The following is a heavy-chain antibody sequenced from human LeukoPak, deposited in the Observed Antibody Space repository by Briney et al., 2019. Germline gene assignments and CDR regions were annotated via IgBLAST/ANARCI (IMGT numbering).Heavy chain of an antibody. J-gene: IGHJ5*02. CDR3: ARVEDLYYDILTGYQGPNWFDP. V-gene: IGHV1-18*01. CDR1: GYTFTSYG. D-gene: IGHD3-9*01. CDR2: ISAYNGNT. Sequence: ASVKVSCKASGYTFTSYGISWVRQAPGQGLEWMGWISAYNGNTNYAQKLQGRVTMTTDTSTSTAYMELRSPRSDDTAVYYCARVEDLYYDILTGYQGPNWFDPWGQGTLVTVSS.